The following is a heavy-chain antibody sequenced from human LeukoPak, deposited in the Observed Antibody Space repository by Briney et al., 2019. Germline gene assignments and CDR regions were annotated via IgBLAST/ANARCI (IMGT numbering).Heavy chain of an antibody. Sequence: SETLSLTCTVSGGSISSGSYYWSWIRQPAGKGLEWIGRIYTSGSTNYNPSLKSRVTISVDTSKNQFSLKLSSVTAADTAVYYCARVTYYYDDWGQGTLVAVSS. J-gene: IGHJ4*02. CDR1: GGSISSGSYY. V-gene: IGHV4-61*02. CDR3: ARVTYYYDD. CDR2: IYTSGST.